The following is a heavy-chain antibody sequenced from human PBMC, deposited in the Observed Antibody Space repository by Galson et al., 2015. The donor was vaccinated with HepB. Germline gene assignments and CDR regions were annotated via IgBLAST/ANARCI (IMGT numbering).Heavy chain of an antibody. CDR1: GFTFSSYA. CDR2: ISGSGGST. J-gene: IGHJ2*01. Sequence: SLRLSCAASGFTFSSYAMSWVRQAPGKGLEWVSAISGSGGSTYYADSVKGRFTISRDNSKNTLYLQMNSLRAEDTAVYYCAKSYSSGWYGWYFDLWGRGTLVTVSS. CDR3: AKSYSSGWYGWYFDL. D-gene: IGHD6-19*01. V-gene: IGHV3-23*01.